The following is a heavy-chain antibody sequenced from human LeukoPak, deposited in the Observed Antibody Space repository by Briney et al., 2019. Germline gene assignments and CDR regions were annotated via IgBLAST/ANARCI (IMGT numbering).Heavy chain of an antibody. CDR2: IYTSGST. CDR3: ARGKTFYYYYMDV. J-gene: IGHJ6*03. Sequence: PSEILSLTCTVSGGSISSGSYYWSWIRQPAGKGLEWIGRIYTSGSTNYNPSLKSRVTISVDTSKNQFSLKLSSVTAADTAVYYCARGKTFYYYYMDVWGKGTTVTVSS. V-gene: IGHV4-61*02. CDR1: GGSISSGSYY.